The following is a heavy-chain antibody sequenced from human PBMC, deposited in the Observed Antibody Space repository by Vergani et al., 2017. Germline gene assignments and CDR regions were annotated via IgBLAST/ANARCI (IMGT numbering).Heavy chain of an antibody. J-gene: IGHJ6*02. Sequence: QLQLQESGPGLVKPSETLSLTCTVSGGSISSSSYYWGWIRQPPGKGLEWIGSIYTSGSTNYNPSLKSRVTMSVDTSKNQFSLKLSSVTAADTAVYYCARAQFDYYGSGSYYNYGMDVWGQGTTVTVSS. V-gene: IGHV4-39*07. CDR3: ARAQFDYYGSGSYYNYGMDV. D-gene: IGHD3-10*01. CDR2: IYTSGST. CDR1: GGSISSSSYY.